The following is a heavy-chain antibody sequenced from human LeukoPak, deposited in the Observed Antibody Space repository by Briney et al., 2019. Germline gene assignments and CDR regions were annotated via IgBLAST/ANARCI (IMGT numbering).Heavy chain of an antibody. CDR1: GFTFSSYA. V-gene: IGHV3-23*01. J-gene: IGHJ4*02. D-gene: IGHD5-12*01. CDR3: AKDLVATIGNPDY. Sequence: GGSLRLSCAASGFTFSSYAMSWVRQAPGKGLEWVSSIFGSGSTTYYADSVTGRFTSSRDNSKNTLYLQMNSLRAEDTAVYYCAKDLVATIGNPDYWGQGTLVTVSS. CDR2: IFGSGSTT.